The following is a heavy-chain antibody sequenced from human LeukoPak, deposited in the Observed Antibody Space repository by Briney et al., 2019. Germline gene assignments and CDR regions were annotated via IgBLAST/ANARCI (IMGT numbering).Heavy chain of an antibody. Sequence: SETLSLTCGVYGGSFSGYYWNWIRQSPGKGLEWIGSIYYSGSTYYNPSLKSRVTISVDTSKNQFSLKLSSVTAADTAVYYCARHRMRGWYFDLWGRGTLVTVSS. CDR3: ARHRMRGWYFDL. CDR2: IYYSGST. D-gene: IGHD1-14*01. CDR1: GGSFSGYY. V-gene: IGHV4-34*01. J-gene: IGHJ2*01.